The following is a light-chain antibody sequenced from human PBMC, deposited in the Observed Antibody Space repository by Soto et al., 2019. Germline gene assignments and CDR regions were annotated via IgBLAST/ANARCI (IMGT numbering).Light chain of an antibody. CDR2: WAS. CDR1: QSVLYSPNNKSY. V-gene: IGKV4-1*01. Sequence: DIVMTQSPDSLAVSLVERATINCKSSQSVLYSPNNKSYLAWYQQKPGQPPKLLIYWASTRESGVPDRFGGSGSGTDFTLTITSLQAEDVAVYYCQQYYSIPITFGQGTRLEIK. J-gene: IGKJ5*01. CDR3: QQYYSIPIT.